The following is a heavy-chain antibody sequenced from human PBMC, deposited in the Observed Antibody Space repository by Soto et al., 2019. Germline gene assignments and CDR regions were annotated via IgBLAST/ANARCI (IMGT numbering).Heavy chain of an antibody. V-gene: IGHV4-39*01. CDR2: IYYSGST. J-gene: IGHJ6*03. CDR3: ATSTSSWGLVYYYYYMDV. CDR1: GGSISSSSYY. Sequence: SETLSLTCTVSGGSISSSSYYWGWIRQPPGKGLEWIGSIYYSGSTYYNPSLKSRVTISVDTSKNQFSLKLSSVTAAEAVVYYSATSTSSWGLVYYYYYMDVWGKGTTVTVSS. D-gene: IGHD7-27*01.